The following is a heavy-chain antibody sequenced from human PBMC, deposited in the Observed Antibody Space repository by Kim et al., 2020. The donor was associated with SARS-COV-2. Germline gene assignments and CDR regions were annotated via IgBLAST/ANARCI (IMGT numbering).Heavy chain of an antibody. CDR3: AKDSSHYRFFDY. V-gene: IGHV3-23*01. J-gene: IGHJ4*02. Sequence: ATSVKGRFTISRDNSKNTLYLHMNGLRPEDTAVYFCAKDSSHYRFFDYWGQGTLVTVSS. D-gene: IGHD6-6*01.